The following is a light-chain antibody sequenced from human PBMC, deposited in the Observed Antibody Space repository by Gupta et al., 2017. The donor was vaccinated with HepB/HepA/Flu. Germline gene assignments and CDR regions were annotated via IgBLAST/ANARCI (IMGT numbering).Light chain of an antibody. Sequence: QSALTQPPSVSGSPGQSVTISCTGTSSDVGSFNRVSWYQQPPGTAPKLMIYAVTNRPSGVPDRFSGSKSGNTASLTISGLQADDEADYYCSSDTSSSTDVVFGGGTKLTVL. CDR1: SSDVGSFNR. CDR3: SSDTSSSTDVV. CDR2: AVT. J-gene: IGLJ2*01. V-gene: IGLV2-18*02.